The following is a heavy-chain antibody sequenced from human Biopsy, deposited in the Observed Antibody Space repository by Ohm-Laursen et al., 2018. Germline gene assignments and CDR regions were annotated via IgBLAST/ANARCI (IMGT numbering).Heavy chain of an antibody. CDR2: FAPENGKT. CDR3: AADINVWNVNY. CDR1: GYTLTALS. Sequence: ASVKVSCKVSGYTLTALSMHWVRQAPGRGLEWMGGFAPENGKTIYAQNFQARVSLTEDTSTDTAYMELGSLRSEDTAVYYCAADINVWNVNYWGQGTQVTVSS. J-gene: IGHJ4*02. D-gene: IGHD1-1*01. V-gene: IGHV1-24*01.